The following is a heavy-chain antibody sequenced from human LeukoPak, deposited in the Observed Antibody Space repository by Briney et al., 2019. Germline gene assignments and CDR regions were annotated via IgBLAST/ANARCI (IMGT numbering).Heavy chain of an antibody. V-gene: IGHV3-21*01. J-gene: IGHJ5*02. Sequence: GGSLRLSCVPSGFTLSNYDMNWVRQAPGEGLEWVSSISTSSRYIYYKDSVRGRLTISRGDAKNSLYLEMNSLRAEDTADYYCARADCSSSTCYLRRSWFDPWGQGTLVTVSS. CDR3: ARADCSSSTCYLRRSWFDP. CDR1: GFTLSNYD. CDR2: ISTSSRYI. D-gene: IGHD2-2*01.